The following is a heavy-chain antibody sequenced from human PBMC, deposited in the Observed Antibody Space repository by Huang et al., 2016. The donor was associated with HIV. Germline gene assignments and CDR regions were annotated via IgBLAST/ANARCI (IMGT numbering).Heavy chain of an antibody. CDR2: INHNGKI. J-gene: IGHJ4*02. CDR3: ARGFNYYASDNLGVYYFDS. Sequence: QVQLKQWGAGLLKPSETLSLTCAVYGGAFRGSSWNWIRQLPEKGLEWIGDINHNGKIIYNPSLSARVTISTETSKTHFSLHLTSVTAADTALYYCARGFNYYASDNLGVYYFDSWGLGTLVTVSP. D-gene: IGHD3-10*01. CDR1: GGAFRGSS. V-gene: IGHV4-34*02.